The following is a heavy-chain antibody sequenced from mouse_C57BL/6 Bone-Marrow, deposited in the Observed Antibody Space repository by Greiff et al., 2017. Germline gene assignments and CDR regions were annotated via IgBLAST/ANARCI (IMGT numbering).Heavy chain of an antibody. V-gene: IGHV1-80*01. CDR1: GYAFSSYW. Sequence: QVQLKQSGAELVKPGASVKISCKASGYAFSSYWMNWVKQRPGKGLEWIGQIYPGDGDTNYNGKFKGKATLTADKSSSTAYMQLSSLTSEDSAVYFCARWNPYGNYLYWYFDVWGTGTTVTVSS. J-gene: IGHJ1*03. D-gene: IGHD2-1*01. CDR3: ARWNPYGNYLYWYFDV. CDR2: IYPGDGDT.